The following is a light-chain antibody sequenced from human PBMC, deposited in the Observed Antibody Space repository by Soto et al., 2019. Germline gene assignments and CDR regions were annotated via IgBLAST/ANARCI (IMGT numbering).Light chain of an antibody. CDR3: ATWDDSLFGHV. J-gene: IGLJ1*01. V-gene: IGLV2-8*01. Sequence: QSVLTQPPSASGSPGQSVTISCTGTSSDVGGYNYVSWYQQHPGKAPKLMIYEVSKRPSGVPDRFSGSKSGNTASLTVSGLQAEDEADYYCATWDDSLFGHVFGTGTKLTVL. CDR1: SSDVGGYNY. CDR2: EVS.